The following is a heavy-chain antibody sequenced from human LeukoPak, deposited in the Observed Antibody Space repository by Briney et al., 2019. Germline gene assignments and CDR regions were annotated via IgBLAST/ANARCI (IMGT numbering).Heavy chain of an antibody. CDR3: ARDRYCSGGNCYGTSTHGMDV. J-gene: IGHJ6*02. CDR1: GFTFSNYA. Sequence: GGSLRLSCAASGFTFSNYAMNWVRQAPGKGLEWVSTISAGSGSTYYADSVKGRFTISRDNSKNTLFLQMNSLRAEDTAVYYCARDRYCSGGNCYGTSTHGMDVWGQGTTVTVSS. D-gene: IGHD2-15*01. CDR2: ISAGSGST. V-gene: IGHV3-23*01.